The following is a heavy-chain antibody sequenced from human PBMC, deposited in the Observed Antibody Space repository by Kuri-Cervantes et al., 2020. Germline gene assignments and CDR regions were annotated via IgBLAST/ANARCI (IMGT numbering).Heavy chain of an antibody. V-gene: IGHV4-34*01. J-gene: IGHJ4*02. D-gene: IGHD3-10*01. CDR3: ASDISRAWFYY. CDR2: INHSGST. Sequence: SETLSLTCAVYGGSFSGYYWSWIRQPPGKGLEWIGEINHSGSTNYNPSLKSRVSISIDTSKNQFSLKLTSVTAADTAVYFCASDISRAWFYYWGQGTLVTVSS. CDR1: GGSFSGYY.